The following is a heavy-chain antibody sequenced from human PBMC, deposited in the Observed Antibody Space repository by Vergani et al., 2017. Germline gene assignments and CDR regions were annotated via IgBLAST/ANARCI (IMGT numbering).Heavy chain of an antibody. J-gene: IGHJ6*04. CDR2: INHSGST. CDR3: ARDGAYCGGDCYSSSYYYYGMDV. CDR1: GGSFSGYY. V-gene: IGHV4-34*01. Sequence: QVQLQQWGAGLLKPSETLSLTCAVYGGSFSGYYWTWIRQPPGKGLEWIGEINHSGSTNYNPSLKSRVTISVDTSKNQFSLKLSSVTAADTAVYYCARDGAYCGGDCYSSSYYYYGMDVWGKGTTVTVSS. D-gene: IGHD2-21*02.